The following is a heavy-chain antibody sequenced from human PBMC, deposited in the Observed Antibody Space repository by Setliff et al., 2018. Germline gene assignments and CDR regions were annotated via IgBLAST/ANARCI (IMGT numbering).Heavy chain of an antibody. CDR1: GYTFTDYG. Sequence: ASVKVSCKASGYTFTDYGVTWVRQAPGQGLEWVGWISPYSGNTYYAQNLQGRVTLTTDTSTTTSYMEVRGLTSDDTAIYYCARETVGAPDYWGQGTLVTAPQ. CDR2: ISPYSGNT. J-gene: IGHJ4*02. D-gene: IGHD1-26*01. V-gene: IGHV1-18*01. CDR3: ARETVGAPDY.